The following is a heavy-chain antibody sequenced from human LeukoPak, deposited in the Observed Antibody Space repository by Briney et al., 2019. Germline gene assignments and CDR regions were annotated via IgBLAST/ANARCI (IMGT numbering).Heavy chain of an antibody. CDR3: AGSYYSLYYFDY. V-gene: IGHV3-23*01. CDR2: ISGSGGST. CDR1: GFTFGNTW. Sequence: GGSLRLSCAASGFTFGNTWMTWVRQAPGKGLEWVSAISGSGGSTYYADSVKGRFTISRDNSKNTLYLQMNSLRAEDTAVYYCAGSYYSLYYFDYWGQGTLVTVSS. D-gene: IGHD3-10*01. J-gene: IGHJ4*02.